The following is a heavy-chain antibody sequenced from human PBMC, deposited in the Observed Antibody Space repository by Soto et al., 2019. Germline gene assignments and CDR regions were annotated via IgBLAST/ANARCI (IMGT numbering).Heavy chain of an antibody. V-gene: IGHV4-34*12. D-gene: IGHD5-12*01. CDR3: AYGYNYDH. Sequence: QVQLQQWGAGLLKPSETLSLTCAVYGGSFSDFYWNWIRQPPGKGLEWIGEIIHSGRTNYNPSLTRRVTISVDTSKNQFSLTLSSVTAADTAVYYCAYGYNYDHWGQGTLVTVST. J-gene: IGHJ5*02. CDR1: GGSFSDFY. CDR2: IIHSGRT.